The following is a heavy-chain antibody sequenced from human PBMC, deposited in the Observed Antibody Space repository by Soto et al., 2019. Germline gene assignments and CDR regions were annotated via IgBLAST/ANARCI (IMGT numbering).Heavy chain of an antibody. CDR3: ARGYCSGDTCYHIDY. CDR1: GFTFSSFV. J-gene: IGHJ4*02. D-gene: IGHD2-15*01. V-gene: IGHV3-23*01. Sequence: GGSLRLSCAASGFTFSSFVMRWVRQAPGKGLQWVSSISGTGGSTYYADSVKGRFTISRDNSKNTRDLQMNSLRAEDTAVYFCARGYCSGDTCYHIDYWGQGTLVTVSS. CDR2: ISGTGGST.